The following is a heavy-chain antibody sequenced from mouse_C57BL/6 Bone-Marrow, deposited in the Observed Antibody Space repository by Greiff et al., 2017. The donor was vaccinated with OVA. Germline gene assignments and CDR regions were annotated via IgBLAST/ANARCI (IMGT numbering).Heavy chain of an antibody. V-gene: IGHV1-42*01. CDR2: INPSTGGT. J-gene: IGHJ1*03. CDR3: ARCPYSNYLWYFDV. D-gene: IGHD2-5*01. CDR1: GYSFTGYY. Sequence: DVQLVESGPELVKPGASVKISCKASGYSFTGYYMNWVKQSPEKSLEWIGEINPSTGGTTYNQKFKAKATLTVDKSSSTAYMQLKSLTSEDSAVYYCARCPYSNYLWYFDVWGTGTTVTVSS.